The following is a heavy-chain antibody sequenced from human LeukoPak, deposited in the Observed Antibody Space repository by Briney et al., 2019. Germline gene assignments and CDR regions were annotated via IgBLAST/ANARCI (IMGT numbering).Heavy chain of an antibody. D-gene: IGHD1-14*01. J-gene: IGHJ4*02. Sequence: PSETLSLTCTVSGGSINNQYWSWIRQPPGKGLEWIGYIFYSGSTNYNPSLNSRLTISVDTSKNQVSLKLSSVTAADTAVYYCARLFTTGNHDYWGQGTLVTVSS. V-gene: IGHV4-59*11. CDR2: IFYSGST. CDR3: ARLFTTGNHDY. CDR1: GGSINNQY.